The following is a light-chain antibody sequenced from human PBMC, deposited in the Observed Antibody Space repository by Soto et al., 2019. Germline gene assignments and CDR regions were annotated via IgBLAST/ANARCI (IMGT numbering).Light chain of an antibody. CDR1: ETVNSN. CDR3: QQYNKWWT. CDR2: TIS. Sequence: EVVMTQSPATLSVSPGERATLSCRASETVNSNLAWYQQKPGQAPRLLIYTISIRATGVPARFSGSGSGTEFTLNISSLQSEDFGVYYCQQYNKWWTFGLGTKVEIK. V-gene: IGKV3-15*01. J-gene: IGKJ1*01.